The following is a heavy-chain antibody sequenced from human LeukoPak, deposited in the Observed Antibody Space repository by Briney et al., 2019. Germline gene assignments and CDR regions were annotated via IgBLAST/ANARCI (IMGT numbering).Heavy chain of an antibody. CDR2: ISGSGGST. D-gene: IGHD7-27*01. J-gene: IGHJ6*02. V-gene: IGHV3-23*01. Sequence: GGSLRLSCAASGFTFSSYAMSWVRQAPGKGLERVSAISGSGGSTYYADSVKGRFTISRDNSKNTLYLQMNSLRAEDTAVYYCAKALENWGPYYYYGMDVWGQGTTVTVSS. CDR1: GFTFSSYA. CDR3: AKALENWGPYYYYGMDV.